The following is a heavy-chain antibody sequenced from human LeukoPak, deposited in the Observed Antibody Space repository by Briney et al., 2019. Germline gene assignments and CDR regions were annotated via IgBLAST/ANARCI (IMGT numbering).Heavy chain of an antibody. CDR1: GGSISSSSYY. V-gene: IGHV4-39*07. J-gene: IGHJ3*02. CDR3: ARAPAVVTASSDAFDI. CDR2: IYYSGST. D-gene: IGHD2-21*02. Sequence: SETLSLTCTVSGGSISSSSYYWGWIRQPPGKGLEWIGSIYYSGSTYYNPSLKSRVTISVDTSKNQFSLKLSSVTAADTAVYYCARAPAVVTASSDAFDIWGQGTMVTVSS.